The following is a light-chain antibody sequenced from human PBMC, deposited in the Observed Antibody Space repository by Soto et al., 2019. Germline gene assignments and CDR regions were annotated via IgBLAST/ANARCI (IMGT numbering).Light chain of an antibody. CDR3: QQYDYWPRT. J-gene: IGKJ1*01. Sequence: EIVMTQSPATLSVSPGERATLSCRASQSVNNNLAWYQQKPGQAPRLLIHGVSSRAPGGPARFSGSGTGTEFTLTISSLQPEDFAVYYCQQYDYWPRTFGQGTKVEIK. V-gene: IGKV3-15*01. CDR2: GVS. CDR1: QSVNNN.